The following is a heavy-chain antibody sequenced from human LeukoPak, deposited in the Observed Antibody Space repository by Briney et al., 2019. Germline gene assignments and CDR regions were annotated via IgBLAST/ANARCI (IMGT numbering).Heavy chain of an antibody. J-gene: IGHJ4*02. Sequence: PGGSLRLSCGASGFIFTTYWMHWVRQAPGKGLVWVSRVNSDGSSTRYADSVKGRFTVSRDNARNTLSLQMNSLRAEDTAVYYCARGGSGWYEGDYWGQGTLVTVSS. V-gene: IGHV3-74*01. CDR3: ARGGSGWYEGDY. CDR2: VNSDGSST. CDR1: GFIFTTYW. D-gene: IGHD6-19*01.